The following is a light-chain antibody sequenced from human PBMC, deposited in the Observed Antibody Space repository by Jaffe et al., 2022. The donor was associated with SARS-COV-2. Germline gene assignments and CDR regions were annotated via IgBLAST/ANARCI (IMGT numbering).Light chain of an antibody. Sequence: QSALTQPPSASGSPGQSVAISCTGTSSDVGAYNYVSWYQQHPGKAPKLMISEVSKRPSGVPDRFSGSRSGNTASLTVSGLQAEDEAYYYCSSYTGSDNVVFGGGTKLTVL. CDR1: SSDVGAYNY. V-gene: IGLV2-8*01. CDR3: SSYTGSDNVV. CDR2: EVS. J-gene: IGLJ2*01.